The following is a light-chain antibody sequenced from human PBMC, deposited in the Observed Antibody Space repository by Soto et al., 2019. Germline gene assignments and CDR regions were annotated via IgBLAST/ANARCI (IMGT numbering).Light chain of an antibody. Sequence: DIQMTQSPSSLSASVGDRVTITCRASQSISSYLNWYQQKPGKAPKLLIYAASSLQSGVPSRFSGSGSGTEFTLTVSSLQPEEFATYYCQQRDSTLPYTFVQGTKLEIK. CDR3: QQRDSTLPYT. CDR1: QSISSY. CDR2: AAS. J-gene: IGKJ2*01. V-gene: IGKV1-39*01.